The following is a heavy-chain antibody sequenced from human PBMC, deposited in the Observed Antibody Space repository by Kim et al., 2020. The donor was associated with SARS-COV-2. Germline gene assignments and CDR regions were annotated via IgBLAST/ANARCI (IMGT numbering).Heavy chain of an antibody. D-gene: IGHD5-12*01. CDR3: ARDEKTGDFGYDLDY. CDR2: ISGGSTTI. Sequence: GGSLRLSCAASGFTFSNYGMNWVRQAPGKGLEWVAYISGGSTTIYYADSVKGRFTISRDDAKNSLNLQMNSLRAEDAAVYYCARDEKTGDFGYDLDYWGQGTLVTVSS. V-gene: IGHV3-48*04. J-gene: IGHJ4*02. CDR1: GFTFSNYG.